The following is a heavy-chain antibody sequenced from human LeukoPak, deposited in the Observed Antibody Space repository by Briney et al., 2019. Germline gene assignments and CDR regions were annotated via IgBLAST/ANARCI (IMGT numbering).Heavy chain of an antibody. J-gene: IGHJ4*02. CDR3: ARGPAGYFDY. CDR2: MNPNSGNT. CDR1: GYTFTSYD. D-gene: IGHD6-19*01. Sequence: ASVRVSCKASGYTFTSYDINWVRQAPGQGLEWMGWMNPNSGNTDYAQKFQGRVTMTRNTSISTAYMELSSLRSEDTAVYYCARGPAGYFDYWGQGTLVTVSS. V-gene: IGHV1-8*01.